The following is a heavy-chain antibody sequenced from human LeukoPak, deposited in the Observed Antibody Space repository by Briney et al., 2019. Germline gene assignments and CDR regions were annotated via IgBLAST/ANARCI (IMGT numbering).Heavy chain of an antibody. CDR1: GFTVSSNY. V-gene: IGHV3-53*01. Sequence: GGSLRLSCTVSGFTVSSNYMSWVRQAPGKGLEWVSVIYSDGTTYNADSVKGRFTISRDNSKNTLYLQINSLRAEDTAVYYCARGIAAAGTGLYNWGQGTLLTVSS. D-gene: IGHD6-13*01. CDR2: IYSDGTT. J-gene: IGHJ4*02. CDR3: ARGIAAAGTGLYN.